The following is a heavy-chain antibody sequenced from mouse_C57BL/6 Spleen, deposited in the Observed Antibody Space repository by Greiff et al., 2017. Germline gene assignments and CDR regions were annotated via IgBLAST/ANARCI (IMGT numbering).Heavy chain of an antibody. V-gene: IGHV2-5*01. Sequence: VQRVESGPGLVQPSQSLSITCTVSGFSLTSYGVHWVRQSPGKGLEWLGVIWRGGSTDYNAAFMSRLSITKDNSKSQVFFKMNSLQADDTAIYYCAKKGFDYGSSYGAMDYWGQGTSVTVSS. CDR1: GFSLTSYG. CDR2: IWRGGST. CDR3: AKKGFDYGSSYGAMDY. J-gene: IGHJ4*01. D-gene: IGHD1-1*01.